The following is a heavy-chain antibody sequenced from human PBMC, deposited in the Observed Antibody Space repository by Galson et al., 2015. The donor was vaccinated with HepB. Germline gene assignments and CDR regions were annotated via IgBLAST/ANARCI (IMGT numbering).Heavy chain of an antibody. V-gene: IGHV4-59*01. Sequence: SETLSLTCTVSGGSISSYYWSWIRQPPGKGLEWIGYIYYSGSTNYNPSLKSRVTISVDTSKNQFSLKLSSVTAADTAVYYCARPLPSSGYYPFDAFDIWGQGTMVTVSS. CDR1: GGSISSYY. CDR3: ARPLPSSGYYPFDAFDI. D-gene: IGHD3-22*01. CDR2: IYYSGST. J-gene: IGHJ3*02.